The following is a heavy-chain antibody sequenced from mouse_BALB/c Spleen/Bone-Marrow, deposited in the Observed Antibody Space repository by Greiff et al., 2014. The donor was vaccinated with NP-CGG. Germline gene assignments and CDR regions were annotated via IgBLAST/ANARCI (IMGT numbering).Heavy chain of an antibody. CDR1: GYTFTSSW. V-gene: IGHV1S130*01. D-gene: IGHD2-14*01. J-gene: IGHJ1*01. Sequence: QVQLQQSGSVLVRPGASVKLSCKASGYTFTSSWMHWAKQRPGQGLEWIGDIHPNSGNTNYNEKFRGKATLTVDTSSNTAYVDLSSLTSEDSEVYYCARSYRFWYFDVWGAGTTVTVSS. CDR3: ARSYRFWYFDV. CDR2: IHPNSGNT.